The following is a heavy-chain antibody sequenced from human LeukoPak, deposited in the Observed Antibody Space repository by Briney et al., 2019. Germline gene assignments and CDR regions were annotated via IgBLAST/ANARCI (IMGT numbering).Heavy chain of an antibody. D-gene: IGHD6-19*01. J-gene: IGHJ4*02. CDR2: INGSGGST. V-gene: IGHV3-23*01. CDR1: GFTFSSYA. Sequence: PGGSLGLSCAASGFTFSSYAMSWVRQAPAKGLEWVSAINGSGGSTYYADSVKGRFTISRDNSKNTLHLQMNSLRAEDTAVYYCAKDRGRAVAGTADGGQGPRVTLSS. CDR3: AKDRGRAVAGTAD.